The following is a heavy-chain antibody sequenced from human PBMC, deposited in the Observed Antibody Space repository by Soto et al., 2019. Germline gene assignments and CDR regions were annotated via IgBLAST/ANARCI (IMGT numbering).Heavy chain of an antibody. Sequence: ASVKVSCKVSGYTLTELSMHWVRQAPGKGLEWMGIINPSGGSTSYAQKFQGRVTMTRDTSTSTVYMELSSLRSEDTAVYYCARDRNGFPFDYWGQGTLVTVSS. J-gene: IGHJ4*02. CDR2: INPSGGST. CDR1: GYTLTELS. D-gene: IGHD2-8*01. V-gene: IGHV1-46*01. CDR3: ARDRNGFPFDY.